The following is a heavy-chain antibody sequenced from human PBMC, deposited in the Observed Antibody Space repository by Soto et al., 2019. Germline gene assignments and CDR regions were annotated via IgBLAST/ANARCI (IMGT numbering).Heavy chain of an antibody. Sequence: EVQLLESGGGLVQPGGSLRLSCAASGFTFSSYAMSWVRQAPGKGLEWVSAITDSGGGTYYAYSVRGRFTISRDNPRNTMHLQMNSLRAEDTAVYYCARLRYGGYGNTFDYWGQGALVTVSS. CDR2: ITDSGGGT. J-gene: IGHJ4*02. CDR3: ARLRYGGYGNTFDY. CDR1: GFTFSSYA. V-gene: IGHV3-23*01. D-gene: IGHD4-17*01.